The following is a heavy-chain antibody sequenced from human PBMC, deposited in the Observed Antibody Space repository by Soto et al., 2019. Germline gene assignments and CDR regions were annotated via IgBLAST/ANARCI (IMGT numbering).Heavy chain of an antibody. CDR1: GGSISSSSYY. CDR2: IYYSGST. D-gene: IGHD6-13*01. Sequence: PSETLSLTCTVSGGSISSSSYYWGWIRQPPGKGLEWIGSIYYSGSTYYNPSLKSRVTISVDTSKNQFSLKLSSVTAADTAVYYCARHEKPQLEIDYRGQRTPVTVSA. J-gene: IGHJ4*01. CDR3: ARHEKPQLEIDY. V-gene: IGHV4-39*01.